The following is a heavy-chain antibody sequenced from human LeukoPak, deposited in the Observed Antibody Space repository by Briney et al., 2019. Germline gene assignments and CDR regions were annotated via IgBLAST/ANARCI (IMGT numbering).Heavy chain of an antibody. CDR1: GFTFSSHS. V-gene: IGHV3-48*01. D-gene: IGHD1-26*01. J-gene: IGHJ4*02. CDR2: ISNSFSTT. Sequence: PGGSLRLSCAASGFTFSSHSMNWVRQAPGKGLEWVSYISNSFSTTYYADSVKGRFTTSRDNAKNSLFLHMNSLRVEDTAVYYCARDGGSYSDDYYFDYWGQGTLVTVSS. CDR3: ARDGGSYSDDYYFDY.